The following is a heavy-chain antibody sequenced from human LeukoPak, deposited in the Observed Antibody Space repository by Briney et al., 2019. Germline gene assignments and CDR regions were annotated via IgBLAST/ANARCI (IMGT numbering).Heavy chain of an antibody. D-gene: IGHD6-19*01. Sequence: GGSLRLSCAASGFTFSSSAMSWVRQAPGKGLEWVSSFSGSGGTTYYADSVKGRFTISRDNSKNTLYLQMNSLRAEDTAVYYCASSGWSLFDYWGQGTLVTVSS. CDR2: FSGSGGTT. CDR1: GFTFSSSA. J-gene: IGHJ4*02. CDR3: ASSGWSLFDY. V-gene: IGHV3-23*01.